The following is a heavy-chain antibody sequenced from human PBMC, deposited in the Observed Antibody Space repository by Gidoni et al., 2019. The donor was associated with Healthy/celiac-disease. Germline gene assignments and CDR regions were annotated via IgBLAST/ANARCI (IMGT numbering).Heavy chain of an antibody. CDR1: GGTFSSYA. J-gene: IGHJ3*02. Sequence: QVQLVQSGAAVKKPGSSVTVSCKASGGTFSSYAISWVRQAPGQGLEWMGGIIPIFGTANYAQKFQGRVTITADESTSTAYMELSSLRSEDTAVYYCAREYAAMVYGAFDIWGQGTMVTVSS. V-gene: IGHV1-69*01. CDR3: AREYAAMVYGAFDI. D-gene: IGHD5-18*01. CDR2: IIPIFGTA.